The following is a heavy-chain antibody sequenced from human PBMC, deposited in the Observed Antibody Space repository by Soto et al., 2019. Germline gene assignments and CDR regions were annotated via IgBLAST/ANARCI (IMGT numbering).Heavy chain of an antibody. J-gene: IGHJ4*02. CDR2: VSGSGDST. CDR1: GFTLNNYA. V-gene: IGHV3-23*01. CDR3: TKRREYSGATNFDY. Sequence: GGALRLSCAASGFTLNNYAMSWVRQAPGKGLEWVSAVSGSGDSTYYPDSVKGRFTISRDNSKNTVHLQMNSLRAEDTAVYYCTKRREYSGATNFDYWGQGTQVTVSS. D-gene: IGHD5-12*01.